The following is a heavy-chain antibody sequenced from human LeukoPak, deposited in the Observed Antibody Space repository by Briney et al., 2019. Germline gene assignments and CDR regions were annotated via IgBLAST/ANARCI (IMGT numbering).Heavy chain of an antibody. CDR1: GGSISSSSYY. D-gene: IGHD3-10*01. Sequence: PSETLSLTCTVSGGSISSSSYYWGWIRQPPGKGLEWIGSIYYSGSTYYNPSLKSRVTISVDTSKNQFSLKLSSVTAADTAVYYCARDLLVDTYYYGSGSYYNRRAFDYWGQGTLVTVSS. CDR2: IYYSGST. J-gene: IGHJ4*02. V-gene: IGHV4-39*07. CDR3: ARDLLVDTYYYGSGSYYNRRAFDY.